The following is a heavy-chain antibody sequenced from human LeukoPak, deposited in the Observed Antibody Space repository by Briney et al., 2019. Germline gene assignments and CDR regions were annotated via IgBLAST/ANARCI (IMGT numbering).Heavy chain of an antibody. V-gene: IGHV1-69*01. D-gene: IGHD2-15*01. CDR1: GGTFSSYA. CDR2: IIPIFGTA. J-gene: IGHJ4*02. CDR3: ARDRDKDFDY. Sequence: ASVKVSCKASGGTFSSYAISWVRQAPGQGLEWMGGIIPIFGTANYAQKFQGRVTITADESTSTAYMELSSLRAEDTAVYYCARDRDKDFDYWGQGTLVTVSS.